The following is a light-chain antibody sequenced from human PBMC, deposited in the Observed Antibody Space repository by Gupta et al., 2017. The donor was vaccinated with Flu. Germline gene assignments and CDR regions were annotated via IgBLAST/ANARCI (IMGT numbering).Light chain of an antibody. CDR1: SSDVGSYNL. CDR3: CSYAGSSTFVV. J-gene: IGLJ2*01. CDR2: EGS. V-gene: IGLV2-23*03. Sequence: ITTAVTGTSSDVGSYNLVSWYQQHPGKAPKLMIYEGSKRPSGVSNRFSGSKSGNTASLTISGLQAEDEADYHCCSYAGSSTFVVFGGGTKMTVL.